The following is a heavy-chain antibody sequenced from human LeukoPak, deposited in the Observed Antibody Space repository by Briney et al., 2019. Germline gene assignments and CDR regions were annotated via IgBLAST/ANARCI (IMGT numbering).Heavy chain of an antibody. CDR1: GFTFSSYT. Sequence: PGGSLRLSCAASGFTFSSYTMSWVRQAPGKGLERVSGISGRSDSIYYADSVEGRFTISRDYSKSTVDLQMNSLRAEDTAVYYCAKKNGDYGDSSKIDYWGQGTLVTVSS. CDR2: ISGRSDSI. D-gene: IGHD4-17*01. V-gene: IGHV3-23*01. J-gene: IGHJ4*02. CDR3: AKKNGDYGDSSKIDY.